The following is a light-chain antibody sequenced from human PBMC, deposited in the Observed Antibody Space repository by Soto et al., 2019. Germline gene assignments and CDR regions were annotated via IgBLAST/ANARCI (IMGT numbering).Light chain of an antibody. V-gene: IGLV2-14*01. Sequence: SALTQPASVSGSPGQSITISCTGTSSDVGAYNYVSWYQQHPGKAPKLMIYDVSYRPSGVSNRFSGSKSGNTASLTISGLQAEDEADYYCSSYTISSTVVFGGGTKLTVL. CDR3: SSYTISSTVV. J-gene: IGLJ2*01. CDR2: DVS. CDR1: SSDVGAYNY.